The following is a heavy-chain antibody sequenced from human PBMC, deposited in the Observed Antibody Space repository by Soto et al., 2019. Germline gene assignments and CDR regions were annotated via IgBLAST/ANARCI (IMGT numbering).Heavy chain of an antibody. Sequence: SETLSLTCAVSGASISSSSYYWAWIRQPPGKGLEWIGSMSYSGSTYYNPSLKSRVTISVDKSETQFSLKLSSVTATDTAVYYCARHRTYYYGSGSYSWSKFDYWGQGALVTVSS. CDR3: ARHRTYYYGSGSYSWSKFDY. CDR2: MSYSGST. D-gene: IGHD3-10*01. CDR1: GASISSSSYY. V-gene: IGHV4-39*01. J-gene: IGHJ4*02.